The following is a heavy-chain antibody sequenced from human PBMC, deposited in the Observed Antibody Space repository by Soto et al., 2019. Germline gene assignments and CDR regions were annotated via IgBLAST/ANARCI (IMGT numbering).Heavy chain of an antibody. Sequence: GGSLRLSCAAPGFTFSDYYMSWIRLAPGKGLEWVSYISSSGSYIGYADSVKGRFTISRDNAKNSLYLQMNSLRAEDTALYYCARDQITIFGVITRGGMDVCGQGTTVTVSS. CDR3: ARDQITIFGVITRGGMDV. CDR1: GFTFSDYY. J-gene: IGHJ6*02. CDR2: ISSSGSYI. V-gene: IGHV3-11*05. D-gene: IGHD3-3*01.